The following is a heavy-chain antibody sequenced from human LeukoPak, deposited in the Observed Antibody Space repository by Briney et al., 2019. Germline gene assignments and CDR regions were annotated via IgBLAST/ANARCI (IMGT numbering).Heavy chain of an antibody. CDR3: AKGIVSGSNDDYYGMDV. Sequence: PGASLRLSCAASGFTFSSYAMSWVRQAPGKGLEWVSAISGSGGSTYYADSVKGRFTISRDNSKNTLYLQVNSLRAEDTAVYYCAKGIVSGSNDDYYGMDVWGQGTTVTVSS. CDR2: ISGSGGST. CDR1: GFTFSSYA. J-gene: IGHJ6*02. V-gene: IGHV3-23*01. D-gene: IGHD5/OR15-5a*01.